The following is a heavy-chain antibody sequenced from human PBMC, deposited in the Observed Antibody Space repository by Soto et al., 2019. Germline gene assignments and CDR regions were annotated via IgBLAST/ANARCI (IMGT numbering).Heavy chain of an antibody. V-gene: IGHV4-4*02. Sequence: QVQLQESGPXXVRPSGTXSXTCAVSGLSISSDXXXXWVRQPPGKGLEWIGEIHHSGSTNYNPSLKSRVTMSVVPSKDLFSLTLNSVTAADTAFYYCARDQGSHPGDWGQGTLVSVSS. CDR1: GLSISSDXX. CDR2: IHHSGST. CDR3: ARDQGSHPGD. D-gene: IGHD6-13*01. J-gene: IGHJ4*02.